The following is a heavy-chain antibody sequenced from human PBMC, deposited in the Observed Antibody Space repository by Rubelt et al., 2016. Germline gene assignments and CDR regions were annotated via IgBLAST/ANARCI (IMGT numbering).Heavy chain of an antibody. J-gene: IGHJ6*02. CDR3: ARAMGIAAAGTYYYYGMDV. V-gene: IGHV3-7*01. CDR1: GFTFSSYW. CDR2: IKQDGSEK. Sequence: GGGLVQPGGSLRLSCAASGFTFSSYWMSWVRQAPGKGLEWVANIKQDGSEKYYVDSVKGRFTISRDNAKNSLYLQMNSLRAEDTAVYYCARAMGIAAAGTYYYYGMDVWGQGTTVTVSS. D-gene: IGHD6-13*01.